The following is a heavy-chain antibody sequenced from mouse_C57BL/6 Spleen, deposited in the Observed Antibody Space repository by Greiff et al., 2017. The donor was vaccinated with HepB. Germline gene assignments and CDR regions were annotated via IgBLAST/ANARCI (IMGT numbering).Heavy chain of an antibody. J-gene: IGHJ2*01. Sequence: EVQLQQSGPELVKPGASVKISCKASGYSFTGYYMNWVKQSPEKSLEWIGEINPSTGGTTYNQKFKAKATLTVDKSSSTAYMQLKSLTSEDSAVYYGARRAVVATRFYFDYWGQGTTLTVSS. D-gene: IGHD1-1*01. CDR3: ARRAVVATRFYFDY. CDR2: INPSTGGT. V-gene: IGHV1-42*01. CDR1: GYSFTGYY.